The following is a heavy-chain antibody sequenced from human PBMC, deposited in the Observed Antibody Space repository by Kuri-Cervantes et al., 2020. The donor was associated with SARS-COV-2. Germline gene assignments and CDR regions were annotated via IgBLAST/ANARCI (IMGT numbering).Heavy chain of an antibody. D-gene: IGHD3-22*01. J-gene: IGHJ4*02. CDR3: AREGSYYDSSGYYVAFDY. Sequence: GGSLRLSCAASGFTFSGHWIHWVRQAPGKGLVWVSRINPDGSYTNNADSVKGRFTISRDNSKNTLYLQMNSLRAEDTAVYYCAREGSYYDSSGYYVAFDYWGQGTLVTVSS. V-gene: IGHV3-74*01. CDR2: INPDGSYT. CDR1: GFTFSGHW.